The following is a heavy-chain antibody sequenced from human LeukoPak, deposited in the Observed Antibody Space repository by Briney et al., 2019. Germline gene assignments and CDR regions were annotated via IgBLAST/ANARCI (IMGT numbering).Heavy chain of an antibody. CDR2: IYYSGTT. CDR3: ARDSRPTPSMDV. V-gene: IGHV4-59*11. Sequence: PSETLSLTCTVSGGSISSHYWSWIRQPPGKGLEWIGYIYYSGTTNYNPSLKSRVTISVDTSKNQFSLKLSSVTAADTAVYYCARDSRPTPSMDVWGQGTTVTVSS. CDR1: GGSISSHY. J-gene: IGHJ6*02.